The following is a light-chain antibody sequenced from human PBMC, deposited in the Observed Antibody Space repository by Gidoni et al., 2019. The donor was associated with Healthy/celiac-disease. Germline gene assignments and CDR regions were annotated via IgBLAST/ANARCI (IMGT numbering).Light chain of an antibody. CDR2: QDS. CDR3: QAWDSSTVV. CDR1: KLGDKY. Sequence: SDARTQPPSVSVSPGQTASITCAGDKLGDKYACWYQQKPGQSPVLVISQDSKRPSGIPERFSGSNSGNTATLTISGTQAMDEADYYCQAWDSSTVVCGGGTKLTVL. V-gene: IGLV3-1*01. J-gene: IGLJ2*01.